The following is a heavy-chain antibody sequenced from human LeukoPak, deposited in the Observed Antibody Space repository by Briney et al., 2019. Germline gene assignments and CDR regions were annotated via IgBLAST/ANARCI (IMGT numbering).Heavy chain of an antibody. CDR1: GFTFTTYW. CDR2: ISSSSSYI. D-gene: IGHD5-24*01. J-gene: IGHJ4*02. Sequence: GGSLRLSCAASGFTFTTYWMSWVRQAPGKGLEWVSSISSSSSYIYYADSVKGRFTISRDNAKNSLYLQMNSLRAEDTAVYYCAREEVSRDGYNLGFDYWGQGTLVTVSS. CDR3: AREEVSRDGYNLGFDY. V-gene: IGHV3-21*01.